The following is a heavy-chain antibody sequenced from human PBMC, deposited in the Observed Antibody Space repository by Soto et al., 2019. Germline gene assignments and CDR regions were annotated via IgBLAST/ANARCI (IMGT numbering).Heavy chain of an antibody. CDR3: ARGRDYGDYQAVGY. V-gene: IGHV4-34*01. CDR2: INHSGST. Sequence: SETLSLTCAVYGGSFSGYYWSWIRQPPGKGLEWIGEINHSGSTNYNPSLKSRVTISVDTSKNQFSLKLSSVTAADTAVYYCARGRDYGDYQAVGYWGQGTLVNVSS. D-gene: IGHD4-17*01. J-gene: IGHJ4*02. CDR1: GGSFSGYY.